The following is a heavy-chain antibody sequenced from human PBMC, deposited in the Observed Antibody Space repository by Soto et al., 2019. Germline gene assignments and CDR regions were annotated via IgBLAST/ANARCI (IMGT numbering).Heavy chain of an antibody. D-gene: IGHD3-16*01. J-gene: IGHJ4*02. V-gene: IGHV3-23*01. CDR2: ISGSGGST. CDR3: AKKTYDYIWGSYKD. Sequence: GGSRLSCAASGFTFSSYAMSWVRQAPGKGLEWVSAISGSGGSTYYADSVKGRFTISRDNSKNTLYLQMNSLRAEDTAVYYCAKKTYDYIWGSYKDWGQGTLVTVSS. CDR1: GFTFSSYA.